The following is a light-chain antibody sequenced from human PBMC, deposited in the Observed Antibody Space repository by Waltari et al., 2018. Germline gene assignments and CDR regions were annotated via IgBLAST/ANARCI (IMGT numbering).Light chain of an antibody. CDR3: QHYLRLPVT. V-gene: IGKV3D-15*01. CDR1: QSVGRT. CDR2: GAS. Sequence: SCRASQSVGRTLAWYQQKPGQAPRLLIYGASNRATGIPDRFIGSGSGTEFSLTISSLEPEDFAVYYCQHYLRLPVTFGQGTKVEVK. J-gene: IGKJ1*01.